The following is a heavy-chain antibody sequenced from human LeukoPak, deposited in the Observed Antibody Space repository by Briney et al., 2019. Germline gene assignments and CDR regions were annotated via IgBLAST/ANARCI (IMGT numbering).Heavy chain of an antibody. CDR3: ARDAMVRGVIRGLDYYNYGMDV. CDR2: ISAYNGNT. CDR1: GYTFTSYG. Sequence: ASVKVSCKASGYTFTSYGISWLRQAPGQGLEWMGWISAYNGNTNYAQKLQGRVTMTTDTSTSTAYMELRSLRSDDTAVYYCARDAMVRGVIRGLDYYNYGMDVWGQGTTVTVSS. V-gene: IGHV1-18*01. J-gene: IGHJ6*02. D-gene: IGHD3-10*01.